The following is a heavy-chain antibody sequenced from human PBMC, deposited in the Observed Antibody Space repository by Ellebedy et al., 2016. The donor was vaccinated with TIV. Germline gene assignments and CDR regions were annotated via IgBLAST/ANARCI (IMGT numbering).Heavy chain of an antibody. D-gene: IGHD3-10*01. CDR2: IISILGIT. V-gene: IGHV1-69*04. Sequence: AASVKVSCKASGGTFSRYAISWVRQAPGQGLEWMGRIISILGITIYAQKLQGRVTMTRDTSASTVYMELSSLRSEDAAVYYCARAHYGSGSYSHFDYWGQGSLVTVSS. J-gene: IGHJ4*02. CDR3: ARAHYGSGSYSHFDY. CDR1: GGTFSRYA.